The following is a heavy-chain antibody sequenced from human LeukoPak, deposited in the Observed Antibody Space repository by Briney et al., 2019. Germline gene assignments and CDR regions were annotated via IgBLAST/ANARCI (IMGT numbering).Heavy chain of an antibody. J-gene: IGHJ6*02. Sequence: SETLSLTCAVYGGSFSGYYWSWIRQPPGKGLEWIGEINHSGSTNYNPSLKSRVTISVDTSKIQFSLKLSSVTAADTAVYYCASYDILTGYYPHYYYGMDVWGQGTTVTVSS. D-gene: IGHD3-9*01. CDR3: ASYDILTGYYPHYYYGMDV. CDR1: GGSFSGYY. V-gene: IGHV4-34*01. CDR2: INHSGST.